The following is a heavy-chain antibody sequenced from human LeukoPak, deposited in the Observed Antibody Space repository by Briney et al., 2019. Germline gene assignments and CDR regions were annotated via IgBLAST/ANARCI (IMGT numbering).Heavy chain of an antibody. J-gene: IGHJ3*02. CDR2: IYYSGST. Sequence: SETLSLTCTVSGGSISSRSYYWGWIRQPTGKGLEWIGSIYYSGSTYYNPSLKSRVTISVDTSKNQFSLRLTSVTAADTAVYYCASTPYNSGYAPRGPHAFDIWGQGTMVTVSS. CDR3: ASTPYNSGYAPRGPHAFDI. V-gene: IGHV4-39*07. D-gene: IGHD6-19*01. CDR1: GGSISSRSYY.